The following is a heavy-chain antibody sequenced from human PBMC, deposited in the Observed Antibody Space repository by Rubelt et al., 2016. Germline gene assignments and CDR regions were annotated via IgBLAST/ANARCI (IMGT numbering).Heavy chain of an antibody. CDR2: INHSGST. CDR1: GGSFSGYY. D-gene: IGHD3-22*01. Sequence: QLQQWGAGLLKPSETLSLTCAVYGGSFSGYYWSWIRQPPGKGLEWIGEINHSGSTNYNPSLKSRVTISVDTSKNQFSLELSSVTAADTAVYYCARLNDSSGYYPFDPWGQGTLVTVSS. V-gene: IGHV4-34*01. CDR3: ARLNDSSGYYPFDP. J-gene: IGHJ5*02.